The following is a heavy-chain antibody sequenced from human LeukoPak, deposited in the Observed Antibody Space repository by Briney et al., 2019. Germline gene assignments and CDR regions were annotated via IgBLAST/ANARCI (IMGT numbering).Heavy chain of an antibody. J-gene: IGHJ4*02. CDR1: GYTLTELS. D-gene: IGHD2-21*02. Sequence: ASVKVSCKVSGYTLTELSMHWVRQAPGKGLEWMGGFDPEDGETIYAQKFQGRVTMTEDTSTDTAYMELSSQRSEDTAVYYCATDKRSLAYCGGDCYRWGQGTLVTVSS. CDR3: ATDKRSLAYCGGDCYR. V-gene: IGHV1-24*01. CDR2: FDPEDGET.